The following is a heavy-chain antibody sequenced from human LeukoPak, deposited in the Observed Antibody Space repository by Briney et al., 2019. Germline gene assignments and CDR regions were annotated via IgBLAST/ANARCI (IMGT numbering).Heavy chain of an antibody. J-gene: IGHJ4*02. Sequence: GASVKVSCMASGYTFTSYYMHWVRQAPGRGLEWMGWINPNSGGTNYVQKFQGRVTMTRDTSISTAYMELSRLRSDDTGVYYCARGPGLYSSSSYATIAVAGTLDYWGQGTLVPVSS. CDR3: ARGPGLYSSSSYATIAVAGTLDY. V-gene: IGHV1-2*02. CDR2: INPNSGGT. CDR1: GYTFTSYY. D-gene: IGHD6-19*01.